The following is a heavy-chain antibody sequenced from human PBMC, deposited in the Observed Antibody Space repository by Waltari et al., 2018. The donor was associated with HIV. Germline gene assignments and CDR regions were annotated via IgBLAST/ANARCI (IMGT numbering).Heavy chain of an antibody. CDR1: GGSFSGSY. V-gene: IGHV4-34*01. J-gene: IGHJ6*02. D-gene: IGHD2-2*01. Sequence: QVQLRQWGAGLLKPSETLSLTCAVYGGSFSGSYWSWIRQLPGKGLAWFGENNHSGRTNHNPSLKRRVTISVDTSKKQFPRKPTSVTAADTAVFYCARARLVSRGQYCSTTSCLPQYYYYYGMDGWGQGTTVTVSS. CDR2: NNHSGRT. CDR3: ARARLVSRGQYCSTTSCLPQYYYYYGMDG.